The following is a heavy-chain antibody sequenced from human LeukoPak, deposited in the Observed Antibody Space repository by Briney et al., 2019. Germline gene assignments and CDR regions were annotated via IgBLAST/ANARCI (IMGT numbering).Heavy chain of an antibody. CDR3: AREDFRAAAPDL. V-gene: IGHV4-4*07. D-gene: IGHD6-13*01. CDR2: IYTSGST. J-gene: IGHJ2*01. Sequence: SETLSLTCTVSGGSISSYYWSWIRQPAGKGLEWIGRIYTSGSTNYNPSLKSRVTISVDTSKNQFSLKLSSVTAADTAVYYCAREDFRAAAPDLWGRGTLVTVSS. CDR1: GGSISSYY.